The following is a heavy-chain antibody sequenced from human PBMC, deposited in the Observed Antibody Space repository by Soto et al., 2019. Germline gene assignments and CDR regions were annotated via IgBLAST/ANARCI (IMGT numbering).Heavy chain of an antibody. CDR1: GYTFTSYG. Sequence: ASVKVSCKASGYTFTSYGISWVRQAPGQGLEWMGWINAYNGNTKYSQKFQGRVTITRDTSTSTAYMELSSLRSEDTAVYYCARTLQAYYYDSSGYYRSDWFDPWGQGTLVTVSS. J-gene: IGHJ5*02. CDR2: INAYNGNT. V-gene: IGHV1-18*01. CDR3: ARTLQAYYYDSSGYYRSDWFDP. D-gene: IGHD3-22*01.